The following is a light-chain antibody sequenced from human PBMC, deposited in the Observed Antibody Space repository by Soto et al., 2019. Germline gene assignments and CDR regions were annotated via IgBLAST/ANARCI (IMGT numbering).Light chain of an antibody. CDR3: QQYNHWPLT. CDR1: QSVSNN. J-gene: IGKJ4*01. CDR2: GAS. Sequence: EIVLTPSPGTLSLSPGERATLSCRASQSVSNNYLAWYQQKPGQAPRLLIYGASNRATGVPGRFSGSGSGTEFTLTISSLQSEDFAVYYCQQYNHWPLTFGGGTKVDIK. V-gene: IGKV3-15*01.